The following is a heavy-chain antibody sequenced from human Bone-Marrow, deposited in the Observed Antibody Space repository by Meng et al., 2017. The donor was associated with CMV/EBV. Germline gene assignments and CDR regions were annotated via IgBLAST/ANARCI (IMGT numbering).Heavy chain of an antibody. J-gene: IGHJ3*02. CDR3: AREDWSYYDFWSGYSGLDAFDI. Sequence: ASVKVSCKASGYTFTSYGISWVRQAPGQGLEWMGWISAYNGNTNYAQKLQGRVTMTTDTSTSTAYMELRSLRSDDTAVYYGAREDWSYYDFWSGYSGLDAFDIWGQGTMVTVSS. D-gene: IGHD3-3*01. CDR2: ISAYNGNT. V-gene: IGHV1-18*01. CDR1: GYTFTSYG.